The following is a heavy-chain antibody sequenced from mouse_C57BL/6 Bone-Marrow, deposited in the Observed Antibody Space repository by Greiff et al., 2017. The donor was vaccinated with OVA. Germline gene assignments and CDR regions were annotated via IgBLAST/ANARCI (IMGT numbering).Heavy chain of an antibody. J-gene: IGHJ4*01. CDR1: GYTFTSYW. CDR3: ARDSTTEAMDY. CDR2: IYPGSGST. D-gene: IGHD1-1*01. V-gene: IGHV1-55*01. Sequence: QVQLQQPGAELVKPGASVKMSCKASGYTFTSYWITWVKQRPGQGLEWIGDIYPGSGSTNYNEKFKSKATLTVDTSSSTDYMQLSSLTSEDSAVYYCARDSTTEAMDYWGQGTSVTVSS.